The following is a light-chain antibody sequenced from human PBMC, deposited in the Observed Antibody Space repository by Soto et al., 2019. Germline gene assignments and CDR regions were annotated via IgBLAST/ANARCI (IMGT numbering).Light chain of an antibody. CDR3: QQRSNWQRT. Sequence: EIVLTQSPATLSLSPGERATLSCRASQSVSSYLAWFQQKPGQAPRLLIYDASNRATGIPARFSGSGSGTDFTPTISSQEAEDFAVYYCQQRSNWQRTFGQGNKVEIK. V-gene: IGKV3-11*01. CDR1: QSVSSY. J-gene: IGKJ1*01. CDR2: DAS.